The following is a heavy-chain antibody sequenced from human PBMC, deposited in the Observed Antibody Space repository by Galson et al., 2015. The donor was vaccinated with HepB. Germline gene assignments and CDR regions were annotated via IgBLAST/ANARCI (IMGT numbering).Heavy chain of an antibody. J-gene: IGHJ3*01. D-gene: IGHD2-21*02. CDR1: GYNFATYW. Sequence: QSGAEVKKPGESLKISCKTSGYNFATYWIAWVRQMPGKDLEWMGIIYPDYSDTRYSPSFQGQVIISADKSITTTYLQWSSLKASDTAIYYCARLIINNGDFSRDAFDVWGQGTMVTVSS. CDR2: IYPDYSDT. V-gene: IGHV5-51*01. CDR3: ARLIINNGDFSRDAFDV.